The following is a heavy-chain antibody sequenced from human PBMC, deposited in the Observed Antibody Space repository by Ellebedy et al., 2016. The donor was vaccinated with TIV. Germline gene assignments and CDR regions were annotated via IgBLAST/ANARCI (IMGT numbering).Heavy chain of an antibody. D-gene: IGHD3-22*01. CDR2: IKQDGGEK. Sequence: PGGSLRLSCAASGFTFSSYAMSWVRQAPGKGLEWVANIKQDGGEKNYVDSVKGRFTISRDNAKNSLYLQMNSLRAEDTAVYYCAREAISYATSGYYFDYWGQGTLVAVSS. CDR3: AREAISYATSGYYFDY. V-gene: IGHV3-7*01. CDR1: GFTFSSYA. J-gene: IGHJ4*02.